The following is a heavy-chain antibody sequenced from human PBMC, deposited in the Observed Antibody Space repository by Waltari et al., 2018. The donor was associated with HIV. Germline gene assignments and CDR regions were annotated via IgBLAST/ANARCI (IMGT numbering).Heavy chain of an antibody. Sequence: EVQLLESVGGLVQPGGSLRLSCATSGFTFSSYAMSWVRQAPRRGLEGVSAITVSGGSTNYAESVKGRFTSSRDNSKNTLYLQMGSLRAEDTAVYYCARQSLGSFDYWGQGTLVTVSS. J-gene: IGHJ4*02. CDR2: ITVSGGST. CDR1: GFTFSSYA. CDR3: ARQSLGSFDY. V-gene: IGHV3-23*01. D-gene: IGHD7-27*01.